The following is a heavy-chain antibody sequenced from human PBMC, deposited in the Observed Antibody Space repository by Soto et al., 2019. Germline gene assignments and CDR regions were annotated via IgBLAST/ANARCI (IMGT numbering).Heavy chain of an antibody. CDR1: GFTFTHYG. D-gene: IGHD6-13*01. J-gene: IGHJ4*02. CDR3: ARASNASNWDY. Sequence: ASVKVSFKTSGFTFTHYGIRWVRQAPGQGLEWMGWISAYNGATNYAQKFRDRLTMTTDASTSTAYMELRSLRSDDTAVYFCARASNASNWDYWGQGTLVTVYS. V-gene: IGHV1-18*01. CDR2: ISAYNGAT.